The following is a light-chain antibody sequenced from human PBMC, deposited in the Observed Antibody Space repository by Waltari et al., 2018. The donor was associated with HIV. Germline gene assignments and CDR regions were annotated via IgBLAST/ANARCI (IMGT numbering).Light chain of an antibody. V-gene: IGKV1-9*01. Sequence: DIQLTQSPSFLSASVGDRVTITCRASQGISSYLAWYQQKPGKAPNLLIYSASTLQSGVPSRFSGSGSGTEFTLTINSLQPEDFATCYCQQFNTFSPITFGQGTRLEIK. CDR3: QQFNTFSPIT. CDR1: QGISSY. J-gene: IGKJ5*01. CDR2: SAS.